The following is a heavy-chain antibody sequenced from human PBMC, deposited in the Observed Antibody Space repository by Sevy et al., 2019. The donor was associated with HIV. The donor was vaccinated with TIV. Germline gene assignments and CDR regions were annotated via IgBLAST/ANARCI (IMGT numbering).Heavy chain of an antibody. D-gene: IGHD2-8*01. J-gene: IGHJ4*02. Sequence: GGSQRLSCTASGFTIDDYAMSWFRQAPGKGLEWVGFVRSKTYGGTTDYAASVRGRFTISRDDSNSIAYLQMNSLKTEDTALYYCTRDLFYYQPGDYWGQGTLVTVSS. CDR1: GFTIDDYA. V-gene: IGHV3-49*03. CDR2: VRSKTYGGTT. CDR3: TRDLFYYQPGDY.